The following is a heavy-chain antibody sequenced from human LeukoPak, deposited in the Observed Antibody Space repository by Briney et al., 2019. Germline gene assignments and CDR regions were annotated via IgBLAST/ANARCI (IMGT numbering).Heavy chain of an antibody. J-gene: IGHJ4*02. V-gene: IGHV3-23*01. D-gene: IGHD6-19*01. CDR1: GFTFSSYE. Sequence: GGSLRLSCAASGFTFSSYEMNWVRQAPGKGLEWVSVISGSGGSTYYADSVKGRFTISRENSKNTLYLQMNSLRAEDTAVYYCARLYSSGWYGYWGQGTLVTVSS. CDR3: ARLYSSGWYGY. CDR2: ISGSGGST.